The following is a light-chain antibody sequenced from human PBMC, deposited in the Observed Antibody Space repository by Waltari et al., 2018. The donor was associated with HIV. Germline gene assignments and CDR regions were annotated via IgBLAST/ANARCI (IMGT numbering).Light chain of an antibody. V-gene: IGLV7-43*01. J-gene: IGLJ1*01. Sequence: QTVVTQEPLLTVSPGGTVTLTCASSTGAVTRGNYPTWFQQKPGQAPRGLIYSTSNKNSWTPARFSGSLLGGKAALTLSGVQPEDEAEYYCLLYYGGAQRYVFGTGTKVTVL. CDR2: STS. CDR3: LLYYGGAQRYV. CDR1: TGAVTRGNY.